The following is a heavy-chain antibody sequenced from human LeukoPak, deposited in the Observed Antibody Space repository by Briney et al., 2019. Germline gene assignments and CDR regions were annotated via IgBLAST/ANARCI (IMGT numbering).Heavy chain of an antibody. CDR2: FDPEDGET. CDR1: GYTFTSYD. J-gene: IGHJ4*02. V-gene: IGHV1-24*01. Sequence: GASVKVSCKASGYTFTSYDINWVRQAPGKGLEWMGGFDPEDGETIYAQKFQGRVTMTEDTSTDTAYMELSSLRSEDTAVYYCATLPAPHGGYFDYWGQGTLVTVSS. D-gene: IGHD3-16*01. CDR3: ATLPAPHGGYFDY.